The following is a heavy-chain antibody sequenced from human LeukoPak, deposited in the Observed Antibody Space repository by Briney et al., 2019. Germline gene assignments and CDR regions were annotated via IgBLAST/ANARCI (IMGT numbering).Heavy chain of an antibody. J-gene: IGHJ4*02. CDR1: GFTFSDFY. CDR2: IGTRSNPI. Sequence: PGGSLRLSCAASGFTFSDFYMSWVRQAPGMGLEWISYIGTRSNPIYYADSVKGRFTISRDDAKNSLYLQMNSLRDEDTAVYFCAREARGSGRDFDYWGQGILVTVSS. CDR3: AREARGSGRDFDY. V-gene: IGHV3-11*01. D-gene: IGHD1-26*01.